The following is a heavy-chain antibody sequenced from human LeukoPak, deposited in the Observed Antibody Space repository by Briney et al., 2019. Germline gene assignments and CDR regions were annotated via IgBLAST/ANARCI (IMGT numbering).Heavy chain of an antibody. Sequence: GASVKVSCKASRYTFTGYYMHWVRQAPGQGLEWMGWINPNSGGTNYAQKFQGRVTMTRDTSISTAYMELSRLRSDDTAVYYCAREYYYDSSGHIGGSIDYWGQGTLVTVSS. D-gene: IGHD3-22*01. CDR3: AREYYYDSSGHIGGSIDY. V-gene: IGHV1-2*02. CDR2: INPNSGGT. J-gene: IGHJ4*02. CDR1: RYTFTGYY.